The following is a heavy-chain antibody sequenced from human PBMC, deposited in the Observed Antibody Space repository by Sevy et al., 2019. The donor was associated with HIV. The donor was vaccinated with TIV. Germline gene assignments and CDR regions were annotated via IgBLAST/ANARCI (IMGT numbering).Heavy chain of an antibody. D-gene: IGHD2-15*01. V-gene: IGHV3-23*01. Sequence: GGSLRLSCAASGFTFSNYAMSWVRQAPGKGLEWVSLISGSGGNSYCADSVKGRFTISRDNSKNTPYLQMNSLRAEDTAVYHCAKDRYCSGGRCPYDAVDIWGQGTMVTVSS. CDR2: ISGSGGNS. J-gene: IGHJ3*02. CDR3: AKDRYCSGGRCPYDAVDI. CDR1: GFTFSNYA.